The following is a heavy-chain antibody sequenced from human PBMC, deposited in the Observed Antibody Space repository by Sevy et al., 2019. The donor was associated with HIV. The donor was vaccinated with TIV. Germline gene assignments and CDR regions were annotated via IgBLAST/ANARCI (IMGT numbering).Heavy chain of an antibody. Sequence: GGSLRLSCAASGFSFSSYPMNWVRQAPGKGLEWVSSISGSSNYIYYADSLRGRFTISRDNAKNSLYLQMNSLRAEDTAVYYCARPYGSGSLEAFDIWGQGTMVTVSS. CDR1: GFSFSSYP. CDR2: ISGSSNYI. CDR3: ARPYGSGSLEAFDI. V-gene: IGHV3-21*01. D-gene: IGHD3-10*01. J-gene: IGHJ3*02.